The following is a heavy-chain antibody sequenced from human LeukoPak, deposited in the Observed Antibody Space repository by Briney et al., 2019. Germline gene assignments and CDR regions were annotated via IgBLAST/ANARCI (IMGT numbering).Heavy chain of an antibody. Sequence: GGSLRLSCAASGFTVSSNYMSWVRQAPGKGLEWVPVIYSGGSTYYADSVKGRFTISRDNSKNTLYLQMNSLRAEDTAVYYCARNYYDILTGYRNWGQGTLVTVSS. CDR1: GFTVSSNY. D-gene: IGHD3-9*01. V-gene: IGHV3-66*01. CDR2: IYSGGST. CDR3: ARNYYDILTGYRN. J-gene: IGHJ4*02.